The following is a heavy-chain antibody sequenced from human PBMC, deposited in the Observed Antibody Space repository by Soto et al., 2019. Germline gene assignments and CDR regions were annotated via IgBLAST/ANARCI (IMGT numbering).Heavy chain of an antibody. CDR2: IYYSGST. CDR3: AREMGYCSGGSCYRSIYMDV. CDR1: GGSISSYY. D-gene: IGHD2-15*01. J-gene: IGHJ6*03. Sequence: SETLSLTCTVSGGSISSYYWSWIRQPPGKGLEWIGYIYYSGSTNYNPSLKSRVTISVDTSKNQFSPKLSSVTAADTAVYYCAREMGYCSGGSCYRSIYMDVWGKGTTVTVSS. V-gene: IGHV4-59*01.